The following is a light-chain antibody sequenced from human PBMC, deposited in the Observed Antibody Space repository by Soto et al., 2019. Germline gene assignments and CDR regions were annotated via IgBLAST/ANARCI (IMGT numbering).Light chain of an antibody. CDR3: QQTYSS. V-gene: IGKV1-39*01. Sequence: DIQVTQSPSSLSASVGDRVTITCRTSQSISSYLNWYQLKPGKAPKLLIYATSTLQSGVPSRFSGSGSGTDFTLTISSLQPEDFATYYCQQTYSSFGPGTKVDIK. CDR2: ATS. CDR1: QSISSY. J-gene: IGKJ3*01.